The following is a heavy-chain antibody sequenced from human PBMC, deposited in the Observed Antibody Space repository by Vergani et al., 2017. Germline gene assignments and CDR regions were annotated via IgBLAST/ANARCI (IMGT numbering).Heavy chain of an antibody. D-gene: IGHD2-15*01. CDR3: AKDGSGRFLNWFDP. V-gene: IGHV4-34*01. CDR2: INHSGST. J-gene: IGHJ5*02. CDR1: GGSFSGYY. Sequence: QVQLQQWGAGLLKPSETLSLTCAVYGGSFSGYYWSWIRQPPGKGLEWIGEINHSGSTNYNPSLKSRVTISVDTSKNQFSLKLSSVTAADTAVYYCAKDGSGRFLNWFDPWGQGTLVTVSS.